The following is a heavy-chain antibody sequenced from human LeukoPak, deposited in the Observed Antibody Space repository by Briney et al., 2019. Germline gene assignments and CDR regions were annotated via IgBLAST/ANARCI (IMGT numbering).Heavy chain of an antibody. CDR3: ARGGYCSSTSCLIHAFDI. D-gene: IGHD2-2*01. CDR1: GGSISSYY. V-gene: IGHV4-59*01. Sequence: PSETLSPTCTVSGGSISSYYWSWIRQPPGKGLEWIGYIYYSGSTNYNPSLKSRVTISVDTSKNQSSLKLSSVTAADTAVYYCARGGYCSSTSCLIHAFDIWGQGTMVTVSS. J-gene: IGHJ3*02. CDR2: IYYSGST.